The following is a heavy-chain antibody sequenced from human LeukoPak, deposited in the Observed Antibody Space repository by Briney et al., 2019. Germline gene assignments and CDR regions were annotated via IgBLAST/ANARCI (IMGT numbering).Heavy chain of an antibody. CDR3: AGETGYSSSWYLD. D-gene: IGHD6-13*01. V-gene: IGHV1-69*13. J-gene: IGHJ4*02. Sequence: ASVKVSCKASGGTFSSYAISWVRQAPGQGLGWMGGIIPIFGTANYAQKFQGRVTITADESTSTAYMELSSLRSEDTAVYYCAGETGYSSSWYLDWGQGTLVTVSS. CDR1: GGTFSSYA. CDR2: IIPIFGTA.